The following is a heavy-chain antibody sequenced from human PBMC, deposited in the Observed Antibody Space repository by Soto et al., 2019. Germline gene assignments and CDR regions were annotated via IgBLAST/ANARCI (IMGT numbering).Heavy chain of an antibody. D-gene: IGHD3-10*01. CDR2: IGTLSDT. CDR1: GFAFSTFD. CDR3: ARGRSFSYDSTPPPMFDP. Sequence: GGSLRLSCAGSGFAFSTFDIHWVRQAPGKGLEWVSGIGTLSDTFYAASVQGRFTISRQNAKNSVYLQMNSLRAGDTAFYYCARGRSFSYDSTPPPMFDPWGQGTLVTVSS. J-gene: IGHJ5*02. V-gene: IGHV3-13*01.